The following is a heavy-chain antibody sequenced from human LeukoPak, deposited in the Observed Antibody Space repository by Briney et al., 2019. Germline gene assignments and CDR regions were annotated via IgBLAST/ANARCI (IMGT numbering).Heavy chain of an antibody. V-gene: IGHV4-34*01. CDR3: ARIKVGAVADSASFDY. CDR1: GGSFSGYY. CDR2: INHSGST. D-gene: IGHD6-19*01. Sequence: SETLSLTCAVYGGSFSGYYWSLIRQPPGKGLERIGEINHSGSTNYNPSLKSRVTISVDTSKNQFSLKLSSVTAADTAVYYCARIKVGAVADSASFDYWGQGTLVTVSS. J-gene: IGHJ4*02.